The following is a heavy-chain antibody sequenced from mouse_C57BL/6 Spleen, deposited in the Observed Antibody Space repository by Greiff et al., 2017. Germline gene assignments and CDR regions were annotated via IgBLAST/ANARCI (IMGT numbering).Heavy chain of an antibody. CDR2: ISYDGSN. Sequence: EVKLMESGPGLVKPSQSLSLTCSVTGYSITSGYYWNWIRQFPGNKLEWMGYISYDGSNNYNPSLKNRISITRDTSKNQFFLKLNSVTTEDTATYYCARDSTTGTGAMDYWGQGTSVTVSS. CDR3: ARDSTTGTGAMDY. V-gene: IGHV3-6*01. D-gene: IGHD4-1*02. J-gene: IGHJ4*01. CDR1: GYSITSGYY.